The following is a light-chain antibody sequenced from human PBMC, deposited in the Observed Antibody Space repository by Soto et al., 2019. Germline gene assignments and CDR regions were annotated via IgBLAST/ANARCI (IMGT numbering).Light chain of an antibody. CDR3: QQYGSSPRIT. CDR1: QSVSSSY. CDR2: GAS. V-gene: IGKV3-20*01. Sequence: EIVLTQPPGTLSLSPGERATLSCRASQSVSSSYLAWYQQKPGQAPRLLIYGASSRATGIPDRFSGSGSGTDFTLTISRLEPEDFAVYYCQQYGSSPRITFGGGTKLDVK. J-gene: IGKJ4*01.